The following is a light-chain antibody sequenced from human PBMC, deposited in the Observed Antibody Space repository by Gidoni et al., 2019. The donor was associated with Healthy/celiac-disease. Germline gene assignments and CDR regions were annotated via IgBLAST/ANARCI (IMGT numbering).Light chain of an antibody. V-gene: IGKV2-28*01. CDR3: MQALQTRT. CDR1: QSLLHSNGYNY. CDR2: LGS. J-gene: IGKJ1*01. Sequence: IVLTQSPLSLPVTPGEPASISCRSSQSLLHSNGYNYLDWYLQKPGQSPQLLIYLGSTRASGVPDRFSGSGSGTDFTLKISRVEAEDVGVYYCMQALQTRTFGQGTKVEIK.